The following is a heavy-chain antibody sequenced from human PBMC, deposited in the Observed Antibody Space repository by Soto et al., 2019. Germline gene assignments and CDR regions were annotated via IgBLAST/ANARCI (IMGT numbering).Heavy chain of an antibody. CDR1: GGSFSGYY. CDR2: INHSGST. Sequence: QVQLQQWGAGLLKPSETLSLTCAVYGGSFSGYYWSWIRQPPGKGLEWIGEINHSGSTNYNPSLTSRVTISVDTSKNQFSLKLSSVTAADTAVYYCARVGGWFGEPDIWGQGTMVTVSS. CDR3: ARVGGWFGEPDI. D-gene: IGHD3-10*01. V-gene: IGHV4-34*01. J-gene: IGHJ3*02.